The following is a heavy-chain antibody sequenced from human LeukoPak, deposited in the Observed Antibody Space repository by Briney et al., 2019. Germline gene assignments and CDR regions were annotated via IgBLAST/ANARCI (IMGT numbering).Heavy chain of an antibody. CDR1: GYSISSGYY. CDR3: ARGPLKRGSRSSTYYYYMDV. CDR2: IYHSGST. V-gene: IGHV4-38-2*02. Sequence: PSETLSLTCTVSGYSISSGYYWGWIRQPPGKGLEWIGSIYHSGSTYYNPSLKSRVTISVDTSKNQFSLKLSSVTAADTAVYYCARGPLKRGSRSSTYYYYMDVWGKGTTVTVSS. D-gene: IGHD3-16*01. J-gene: IGHJ6*03.